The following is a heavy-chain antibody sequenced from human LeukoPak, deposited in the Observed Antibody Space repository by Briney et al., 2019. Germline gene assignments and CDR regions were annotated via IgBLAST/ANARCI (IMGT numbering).Heavy chain of an antibody. CDR2: IWYDGSNK. Sequence: GRSLRLSCAASGFTFSSYGMHWVRQAPGKGLEWVAVIWYDGSNKYYADSVKGRFTISRDNSKNTLYLQMNSLRAEDTAVYYCARGAYYDSSGYYYELHQYGMDVWGQGTTVTVSS. CDR3: ARGAYYDSSGYYYELHQYGMDV. CDR1: GFTFSSYG. D-gene: IGHD3-22*01. J-gene: IGHJ6*02. V-gene: IGHV3-33*01.